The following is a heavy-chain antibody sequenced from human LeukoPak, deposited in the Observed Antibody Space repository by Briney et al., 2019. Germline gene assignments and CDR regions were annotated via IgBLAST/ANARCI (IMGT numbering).Heavy chain of an antibody. CDR2: IWFDGTQE. CDR1: GFTFSSYG. D-gene: IGHD4-17*01. J-gene: IGHJ3*02. V-gene: IGHV3-33*01. CDR3: TRDHYGDYNINDAFDI. Sequence: PGKSLRLSCAASGFTFSSYGMHWVRQGPGKGLEWVATIWFDGTQEYYAASVKGRFIISRDSSNSTLYLQMNSLRAEDTAVYYCTRDHYGDYNINDAFDIWGQGTLVTVSS.